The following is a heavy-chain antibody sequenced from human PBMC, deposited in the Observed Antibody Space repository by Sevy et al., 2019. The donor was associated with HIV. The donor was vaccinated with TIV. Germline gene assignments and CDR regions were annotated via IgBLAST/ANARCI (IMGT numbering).Heavy chain of an antibody. Sequence: GGSLRLSCAASGFTFSSYWMSRVRQAPRKGLEWVANIKQDRSEKYYVDSVKGRFTISRDNAKNSLYLQMNSLRAEDTAVYYCARAGRWLQLGYYFDYWGQGTLVTVSS. CDR3: ARAGRWLQLGYYFDY. V-gene: IGHV3-7*01. J-gene: IGHJ4*02. CDR1: GFTFSSYW. CDR2: IKQDRSEK. D-gene: IGHD5-12*01.